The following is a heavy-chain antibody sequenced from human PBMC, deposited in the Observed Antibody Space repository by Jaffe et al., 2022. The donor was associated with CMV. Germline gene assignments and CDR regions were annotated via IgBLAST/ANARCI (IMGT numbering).Heavy chain of an antibody. D-gene: IGHD5-12*01. CDR2: IREKTYGGTTTT. CDR3: SGWLGYQYFQD. Sequence: EVQLVESGGGLVQPGRSLRLSCTTSGFNFGDHAMSWVRQAPGKGLEWVGAIREKTYGGTTTTEYAAWVKGRFTLARDDSKGIAYLQMNSLKTEDTALYYCSGWLGYQYFQDWGQGTLVTVSP. J-gene: IGHJ1*01. V-gene: IGHV3-49*04. CDR1: GFNFGDHA.